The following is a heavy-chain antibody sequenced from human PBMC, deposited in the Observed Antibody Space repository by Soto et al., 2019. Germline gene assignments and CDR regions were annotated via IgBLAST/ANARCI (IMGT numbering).Heavy chain of an antibody. V-gene: IGHV4-38-2*01. CDR3: ARVLTIFGVVTWFDP. D-gene: IGHD3-3*01. J-gene: IGHJ5*02. Sequence: PSETLSLTCAVSGYSISSGYYWGWIRQPPGKGLEWIGSIYHSGSTYYNPSLKSRVTISVDTSKNQFSLKLSSVTAADTAVYYCARVLTIFGVVTWFDPWGQGTLVTVSS. CDR1: GYSISSGYY. CDR2: IYHSGST.